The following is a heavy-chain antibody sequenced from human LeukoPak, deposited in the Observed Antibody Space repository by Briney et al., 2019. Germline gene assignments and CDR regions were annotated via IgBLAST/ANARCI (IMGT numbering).Heavy chain of an antibody. V-gene: IGHV5-51*01. CDR1: GGSISSYY. D-gene: IGHD6-13*01. Sequence: ETLSLTCTVSGGSISSYYWSWIRQPPGKGLEWMGIIYPGDSHTRYSPSFQGQVTISADKSISTAYLQWSSLKASDTAMYYCARLTSIAAAGYYFDYWGQGTLVTVSS. J-gene: IGHJ4*02. CDR2: IYPGDSHT. CDR3: ARLTSIAAAGYYFDY.